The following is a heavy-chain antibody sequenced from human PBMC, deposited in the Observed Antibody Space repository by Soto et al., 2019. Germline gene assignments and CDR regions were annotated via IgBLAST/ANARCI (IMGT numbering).Heavy chain of an antibody. J-gene: IGHJ6*02. CDR3: ARDWDKGYYYGMDV. Sequence: XSVKLACKAFGGCSISDAIIWVRQAPGQGLESMGGIIPIFRTANYAQKFQCRVTITADESTSTAYMELSSLRSEDTAVHYCARDWDKGYYYGMDVCAQGTTVTVS. CDR1: GGCSISDA. V-gene: IGHV1-69*01. CDR2: IIPIFRTA. D-gene: IGHD1-26*01.